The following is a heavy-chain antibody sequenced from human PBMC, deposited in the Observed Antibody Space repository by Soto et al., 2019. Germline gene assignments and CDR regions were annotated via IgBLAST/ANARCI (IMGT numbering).Heavy chain of an antibody. CDR3: ARDHREYCSSTRCYRIDP. CDR2: IDYSGST. V-gene: IGHV4-61*01. Sequence: QVQLQESGPGLVKPSGTLSLTCTVSGGSVSGGSLSNDKYYWTWIRQSPGRGLEWIGYIDYSGSTNYNPSLQRLVTMSVDTSTNQFSLKLTSVTAADTAVYFCARDHREYCSSTRCYRIDPWGQGTLVTVSS. D-gene: IGHD2-2*02. CDR1: GGSVSGGSLSNDKYY. J-gene: IGHJ5*02.